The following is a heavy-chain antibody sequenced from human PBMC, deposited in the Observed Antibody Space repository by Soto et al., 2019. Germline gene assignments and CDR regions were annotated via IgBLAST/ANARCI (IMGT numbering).Heavy chain of an antibody. D-gene: IGHD3-10*01. Sequence: QVQLVQSGAEVKKPGSPLRVSCTASGDTFNFYTISWVRQVPGEGPEWMGRIIPMLGMSNYAQKFQGRVTIMADKSTCTVYMNLSGLTSEDTAVYYCATNYGSGSTHFDYWGQGTLVTVSS. CDR1: GDTFNFYT. CDR2: IIPMLGMS. V-gene: IGHV1-69*02. J-gene: IGHJ4*02. CDR3: ATNYGSGSTHFDY.